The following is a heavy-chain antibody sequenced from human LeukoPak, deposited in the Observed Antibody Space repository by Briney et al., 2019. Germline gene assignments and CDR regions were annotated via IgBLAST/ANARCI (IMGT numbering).Heavy chain of an antibody. V-gene: IGHV3-33*01. CDR3: ARRALWLGELLYSDYYYYYGMDV. CDR2: IWYDGSNK. D-gene: IGHD3-10*01. Sequence: GRSLRLSCAASGFTFSSYGMHWVRQAPGKGLEWVAVIWYDGSNKYYADSVKGRFTISRDNSKNTLYLQMNSLRAEDTAVYYCARRALWLGELLYSDYYYYYGMDVWGKGTTVTVSS. J-gene: IGHJ6*04. CDR1: GFTFSSYG.